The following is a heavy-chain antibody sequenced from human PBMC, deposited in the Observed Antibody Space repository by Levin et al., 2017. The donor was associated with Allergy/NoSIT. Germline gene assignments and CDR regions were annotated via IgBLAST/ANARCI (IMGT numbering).Heavy chain of an antibody. Sequence: GESLKISCKGSGYSFSNQWIAWVRQKPGKGLEWMGIVYPGDSDTVYSPSFQGQATFSADTSTNTAHLHWSSLKASDTAIYFCARKMGPTPAFDLWGQGTMITVSS. D-gene: IGHD1-26*01. CDR1: GYSFSNQW. CDR3: ARKMGPTPAFDL. CDR2: VYPGDSDT. J-gene: IGHJ3*01. V-gene: IGHV5-51*01.